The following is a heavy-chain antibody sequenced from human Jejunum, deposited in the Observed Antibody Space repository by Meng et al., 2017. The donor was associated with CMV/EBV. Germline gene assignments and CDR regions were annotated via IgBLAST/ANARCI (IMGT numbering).Heavy chain of an antibody. CDR2: IYSGGGT. V-gene: IGHV3-66*01. D-gene: IGHD5-18*01. J-gene: IGHJ4*02. CDR1: GFIVSSNY. CDR3: TTDNSGYYGRADY. Sequence: EVQLVGSGGGLVQPGGSLRLSCAVSGFIVSSNYMSWVRQAPGKGLEWVSVIYSGGGTYYADSVKGRFAISRDDSESTLYLQMNSLKTEDTAVYYCTTDNSGYYGRADYWGQGTLVTVSS.